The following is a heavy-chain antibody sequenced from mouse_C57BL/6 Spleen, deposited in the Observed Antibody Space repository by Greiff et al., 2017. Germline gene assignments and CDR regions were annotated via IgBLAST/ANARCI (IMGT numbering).Heavy chain of an antibody. J-gene: IGHJ2*01. CDR1: GYSITSGYY. CDR3: ARDRGGYYSY. Sequence: EVKLQESGPGLVKPSQSLSLTCSVTGYSITSGYYWNWIRQFPGNKLEWMGYISYDGSNNYNPSLKNRISITRDTSKNQFFLKLNSVTTEDTATYYCARDRGGYYSYWGQGTTLTVSS. CDR2: ISYDGSN. D-gene: IGHD2-3*01. V-gene: IGHV3-6*01.